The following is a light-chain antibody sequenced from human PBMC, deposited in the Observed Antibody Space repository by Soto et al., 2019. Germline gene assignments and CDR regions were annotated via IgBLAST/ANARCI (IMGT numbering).Light chain of an antibody. CDR3: TSYTSSSTWV. Sequence: QSALTQPASVSGSPGQSITISCTGTSSDVGGYTYVSWYQHHPGKAPKLIIYEVSNRPSGVSNRFSGSKSDNTASLTISGLQAEDEADYYCTSYTSSSTWVFGGGTQLTVL. CDR2: EVS. J-gene: IGLJ3*02. CDR1: SSDVGGYTY. V-gene: IGLV2-14*01.